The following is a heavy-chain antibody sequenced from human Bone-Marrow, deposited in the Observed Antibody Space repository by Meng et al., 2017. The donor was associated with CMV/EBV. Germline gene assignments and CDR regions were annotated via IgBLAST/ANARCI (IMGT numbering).Heavy chain of an antibody. CDR1: GGSISSSSYY. V-gene: IGHV4-39*01. CDR3: ALTAPGEGFDY. CDR2: IYYSGST. J-gene: IGHJ4*02. Sequence: ESLKISCTVSGGSISSSSYYWGWIRQPPGKGLEWIGSIYYSGSTYYNPSLKSRVTISVDTSKNQFSLKLSSVTAADTAVYYCALTAPGEGFDYWGQGTLVTVSS. D-gene: IGHD3-16*01.